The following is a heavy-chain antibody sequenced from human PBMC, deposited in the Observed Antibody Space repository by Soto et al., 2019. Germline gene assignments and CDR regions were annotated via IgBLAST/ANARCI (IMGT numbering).Heavy chain of an antibody. CDR1: GGSISSYY. CDR2: IYYSGST. Sequence: SETLSLTCTVSGGSISSYYWSWIRQPPGKGLEWIGYIYYSGSTNYNPSLKSRVTISVDTSKNQFSLKLSSVTAADTAVYYCAREGWELPHYFDYWGQGTLVTVSS. D-gene: IGHD1-26*01. V-gene: IGHV4-59*01. J-gene: IGHJ4*02. CDR3: AREGWELPHYFDY.